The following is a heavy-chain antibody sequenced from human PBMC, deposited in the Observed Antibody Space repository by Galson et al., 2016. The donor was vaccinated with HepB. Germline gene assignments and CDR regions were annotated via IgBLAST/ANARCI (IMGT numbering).Heavy chain of an antibody. CDR3: VRVWGKYFDY. CDR1: GGSFTNNTW. V-gene: IGHV4-4*02. Sequence: SETLSLTCAVSGGSFTNNTWWSWVRQPPGKRLEWIGEMYHSGYTNYNPSLKSRVTMSVDKSKNQFSLRLFAVTAADTAVYHCVRVWGKYFDYWGQGALVTVSS. D-gene: IGHD7-27*01. J-gene: IGHJ4*02. CDR2: MYHSGYT.